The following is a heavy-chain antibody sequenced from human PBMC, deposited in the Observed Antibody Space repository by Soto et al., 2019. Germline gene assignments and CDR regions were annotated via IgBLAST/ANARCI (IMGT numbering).Heavy chain of an antibody. CDR3: ASQEYSSSWYGGYYYYGMDV. V-gene: IGHV4-59*01. CDR1: GGSISSYY. J-gene: IGHJ6*02. Sequence: SETLSLTCTVSGGSISSYYWSWIRQPPGKGLEWIGYIYYSRSTNYNPSLKSRVTISVDTSKNQFSLKLSSVTAADTAVYYCASQEYSSSWYGGYYYYGMDVWGQGTTVTVSS. CDR2: IYYSRST. D-gene: IGHD6-13*01.